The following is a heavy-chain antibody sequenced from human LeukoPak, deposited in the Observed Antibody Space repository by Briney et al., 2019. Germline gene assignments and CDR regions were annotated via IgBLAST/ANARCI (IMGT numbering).Heavy chain of an antibody. J-gene: IGHJ4*02. D-gene: IGHD3-22*01. Sequence: GRSLRLSCAASGFTFSSYGMHWVRQAPGKGLEWVTVIWYDGSNKYYADSVKGRFTISRDNSKNMLYLQMNSLRAEDTAVYYCARSAGIVVVTPSDYWGQGTLVTVSS. V-gene: IGHV3-33*01. CDR2: IWYDGSNK. CDR3: ARSAGIVVVTPSDY. CDR1: GFTFSSYG.